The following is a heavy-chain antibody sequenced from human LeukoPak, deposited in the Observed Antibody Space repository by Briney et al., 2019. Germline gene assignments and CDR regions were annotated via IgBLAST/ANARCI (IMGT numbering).Heavy chain of an antibody. J-gene: IGHJ4*02. CDR2: INPNSGDT. D-gene: IGHD3-10*01. CDR1: GYTFTGYY. CDR3: AGTMVRGDHFDD. V-gene: IGHV1-2*02. Sequence: ASVKVSCKASGYTFTGYYMHWVRQAPGQGLEWMGWINPNSGDTNYAQKFQGRVTMTRDTSISTAYMELSRLRSDDTAVYYCAGTMVRGDHFDDWGQGTLVTVSS.